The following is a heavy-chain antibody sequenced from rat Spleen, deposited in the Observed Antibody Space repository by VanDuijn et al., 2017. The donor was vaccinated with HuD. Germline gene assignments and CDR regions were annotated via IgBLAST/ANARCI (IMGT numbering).Heavy chain of an antibody. CDR1: GFTLSDYY. D-gene: IGHD1-2*01. Sequence: EVQLVESGGGLVQPGGSLKLSCIASGFTLSDYYMAWVRQAPTKGLEWVATISYDGTSTYYRDSVKGRFTISRDKAKSTLYLQMDSLRSEDTATYNCARHVDYSSYTDWFAYWVQGTLVTVSS. J-gene: IGHJ3*01. V-gene: IGHV5-7*01. CDR2: ISYDGTST. CDR3: ARHVDYSSYTDWFAY.